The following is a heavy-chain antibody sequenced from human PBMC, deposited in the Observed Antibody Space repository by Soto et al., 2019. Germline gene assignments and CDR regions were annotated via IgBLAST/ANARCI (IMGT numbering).Heavy chain of an antibody. J-gene: IGHJ4*02. D-gene: IGHD4-17*01. CDR3: ATYGDYWY. Sequence: PGGSLRLSCAASGFIFSSYWMSWVRQAPGKGLEWVANIKQDGSEKYYVDSVKGRFTISRDNAKNSLYLQMNSLRAEDTAVYYCATYGDYWYWGQGXLVTVSS. CDR1: GFIFSSYW. V-gene: IGHV3-7*01. CDR2: IKQDGSEK.